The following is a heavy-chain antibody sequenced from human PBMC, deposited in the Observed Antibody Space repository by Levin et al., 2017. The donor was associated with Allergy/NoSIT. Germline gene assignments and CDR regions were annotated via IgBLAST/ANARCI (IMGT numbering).Heavy chain of an antibody. J-gene: IGHJ4*02. V-gene: IGHV3-72*01. CDR3: ARDAAKGYDYVNVLDY. CDR2: TRNKANSYTT. Sequence: GGSLRLSCAASGFTFSDHYMDWVRQAPGKGLEWVGRTRNKANSYTTEYAASVKGRFTISRDDSKNSLYLQMNTLKTEDTAVYYCARDAAKGYDYVNVLDYWGQGTLVTVSS. D-gene: IGHD5-12*01. CDR1: GFTFSDHY.